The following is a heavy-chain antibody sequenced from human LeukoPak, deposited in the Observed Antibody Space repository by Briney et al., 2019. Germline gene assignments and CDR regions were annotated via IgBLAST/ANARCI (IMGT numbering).Heavy chain of an antibody. J-gene: IGHJ4*02. CDR2: IIPIFGTA. D-gene: IGHD2-2*02. Sequence: SVKVSCKASGGTFSSYAISWVRQAPGQGLEWMGGIIPIFGTANYAQKFQGRVTITTDESTSTAYMELSSLRSEDTAVYYCASWDVGYCSSTSCYTGVAYWGQGTLVTVSS. V-gene: IGHV1-69*05. CDR3: ASWDVGYCSSTSCYTGVAY. CDR1: GGTFSSYA.